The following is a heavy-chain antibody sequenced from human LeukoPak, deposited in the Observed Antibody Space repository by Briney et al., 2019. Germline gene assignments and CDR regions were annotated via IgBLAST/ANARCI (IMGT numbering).Heavy chain of an antibody. V-gene: IGHV3-23*01. Sequence: GGSLRLSCVVSGISLSNYAMSWVRQAPGKGLEWVSYISERGGSTTYADSVKGRFTISRDNAKNSLYLQMNSLRAEDTAVYYCARDEGGLYWGQGTLVTVSS. CDR3: ARDEGGLY. J-gene: IGHJ4*02. D-gene: IGHD6-25*01. CDR2: ISERGGST. CDR1: GISLSNYA.